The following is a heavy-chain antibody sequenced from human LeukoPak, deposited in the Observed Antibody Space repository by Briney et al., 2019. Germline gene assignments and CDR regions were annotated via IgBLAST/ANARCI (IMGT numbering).Heavy chain of an antibody. CDR1: GYTFTNYW. J-gene: IGHJ4*02. CDR3: ARRRLTVAALDY. D-gene: IGHD6-19*01. V-gene: IGHV5-51*01. Sequence: GESLQISCQTSGYTFTNYWIGWVRQMPGKGLEWMGIISPGDSDTRYSPSFQGQVTISADKSISTAYLQWNSLKASDTTIYFCARRRLTVAALDYWGQGTLVPVSS. CDR2: ISPGDSDT.